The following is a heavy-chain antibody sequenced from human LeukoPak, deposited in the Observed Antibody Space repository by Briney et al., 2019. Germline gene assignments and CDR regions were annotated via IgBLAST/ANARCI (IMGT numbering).Heavy chain of an antibody. CDR1: GFTFSSYS. D-gene: IGHD6-13*01. Sequence: PGGSLRLSCAASGFTFSSYSMNWVRQAPGKGLEWVSSISSSSSYIYYADSVKGRFTISRDNAKNSLYLQMNSLRAEDTAVYYCARGYSSSWIAEQWLVPVATEAQQVYFDYWGQGTLVTVSS. CDR3: ARGYSSSWIAEQWLVPVATEAQQVYFDY. J-gene: IGHJ4*02. CDR2: ISSSSSYI. V-gene: IGHV3-21*04.